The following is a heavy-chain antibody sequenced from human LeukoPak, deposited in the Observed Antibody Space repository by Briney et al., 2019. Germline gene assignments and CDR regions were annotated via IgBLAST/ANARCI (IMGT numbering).Heavy chain of an antibody. CDR3: ALSGCSSTSCFTFDP. J-gene: IGHJ5*02. CDR2: INHSGST. V-gene: IGHV4-34*01. CDR1: GGSFSGYY. D-gene: IGHD2-2*01. Sequence: SQTLSLTCAVYGGSFSGYYWSWIRQPPGKGLEWIGEINHSGSTNYNPSLNSRVTISVDKSKNQFSLKLSSVTAADTAVYYCALSGCSSTSCFTFDPWGQGTLVTVSS.